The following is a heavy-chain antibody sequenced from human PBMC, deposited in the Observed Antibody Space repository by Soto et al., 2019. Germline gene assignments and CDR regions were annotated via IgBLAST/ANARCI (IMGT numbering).Heavy chain of an antibody. CDR3: TRDYVMDV. V-gene: IGHV3-21*01. Sequence: GGSLRLSCAASGFTFSGDSVNWVRQAPGKGLEWVSSISTTSTYIYYADSVKGRFTISRDNANNSLHLQMNSLRAEDTAVYYCTRDYVMDVWGQGTTVTVSS. J-gene: IGHJ6*02. CDR1: GFTFSGDS. CDR2: ISTTSTYI.